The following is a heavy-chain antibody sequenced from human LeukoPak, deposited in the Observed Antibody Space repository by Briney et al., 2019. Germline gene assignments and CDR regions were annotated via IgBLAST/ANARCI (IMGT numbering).Heavy chain of an antibody. V-gene: IGHV1-2*02. CDR2: ISPNSGGT. J-gene: IGHJ4*02. D-gene: IGHD2-2*02. CDR1: GYTFTGYY. CDR3: ARAGRDCSGTSCYTWVDY. Sequence: ASVKVSCKASGYTFTGYYMYWVRQAPGQGLEWMGWISPNSGGTKYAQKFQGRVTMTRDTSISTAHMELSRLTSDDTAMYYCARAGRDCSGTSCYTWVDYWGQGTLVTVSS.